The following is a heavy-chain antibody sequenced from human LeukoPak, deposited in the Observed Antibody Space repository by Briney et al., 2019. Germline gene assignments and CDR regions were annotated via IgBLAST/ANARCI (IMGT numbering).Heavy chain of an antibody. J-gene: IGHJ4*02. D-gene: IGHD3-16*01. CDR1: GGSISSSGHY. V-gene: IGHV4-39*07. Sequence: SETLSLTCTVSGGSISSSGHYCNWIRQPPGKGLEWIGSIYYSGGTFYTPSLESRVTISLDTSKNQFSLKLSSVTAADTAVYYCARGGNWGQGTLVTVSS. CDR2: IYYSGGT. CDR3: ARGGN.